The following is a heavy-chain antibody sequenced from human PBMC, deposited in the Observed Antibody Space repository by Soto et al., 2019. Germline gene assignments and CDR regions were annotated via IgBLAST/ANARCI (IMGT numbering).Heavy chain of an antibody. Sequence: QVLLQQWGAGLLNSSETLSLTCAVYGGSFTYYYWAWIRQPPGKGLEWIGEINDSGTTIYNPSLKSRVTISLYTSKXXXSLXXXXXXXXXXXXXXXARLPPGRRPNWFDPWGRGTLVTVSS. V-gene: IGHV4-34*01. J-gene: IGHJ5*02. CDR2: INDSGTT. CDR3: ARLPPGRRPNWFDP. CDR1: GGSFTYYY. D-gene: IGHD2-15*01.